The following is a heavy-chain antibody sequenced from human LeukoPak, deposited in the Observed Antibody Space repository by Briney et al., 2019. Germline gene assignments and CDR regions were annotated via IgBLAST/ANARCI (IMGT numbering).Heavy chain of an antibody. CDR3: AKGPRIAVAGDFDY. CDR2: ISGSGGST. Sequence: PGGSLSLSCAASGFTFSSYAMSWVRQAPGKGLEWVSAISGSGGSTYYADSVKGRFTISRDNSKNTLYLQMNSLRAEDTAVYYCAKGPRIAVAGDFDYWGQGTLVTVSS. D-gene: IGHD6-19*01. V-gene: IGHV3-23*01. J-gene: IGHJ4*02. CDR1: GFTFSSYA.